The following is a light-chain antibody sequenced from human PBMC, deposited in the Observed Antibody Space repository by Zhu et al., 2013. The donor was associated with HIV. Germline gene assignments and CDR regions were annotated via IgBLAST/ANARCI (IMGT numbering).Light chain of an antibody. CDR1: RSISSY. J-gene: IGKJ1*01. V-gene: IGKV1-39*01. CDR2: ATS. CDR3: QQSYSMWT. Sequence: DIQMTQSPSSLSASVGDRVTITCRAGRSISSYLNWYQQKPGKAPKLLIYATSSLQSGVPSRFSGSGSGTDFTLTISSLQPEDFATYYCQQSYSMWTFGQGTKVEIK.